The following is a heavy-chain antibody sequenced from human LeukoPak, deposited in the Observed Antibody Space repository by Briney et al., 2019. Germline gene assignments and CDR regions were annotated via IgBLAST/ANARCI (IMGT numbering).Heavy chain of an antibody. CDR1: GFTFSSYA. V-gene: IGHV3-23*01. CDR2: ISGSGGST. D-gene: IGHD6-19*01. Sequence: PGGSLRLSCAASGFTFSSYAMSWVRQAPGKGLEWVSGISGSGGSTYYADSVKGRFTISRDNSKNTLYLQLNSLRAEDTAVYYCAKMPVSYSSGWSNFDYWGQGNLVTVSS. CDR3: AKMPVSYSSGWSNFDY. J-gene: IGHJ4*02.